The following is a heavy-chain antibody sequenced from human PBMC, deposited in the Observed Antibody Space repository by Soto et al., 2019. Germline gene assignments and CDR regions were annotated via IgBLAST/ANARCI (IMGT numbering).Heavy chain of an antibody. J-gene: IGHJ4*02. V-gene: IGHV3-33*01. CDR1: GFTFSSYG. CDR3: ARDTDSPLSPRGPFDY. D-gene: IGHD2-15*01. CDR2: IWYDGSNK. Sequence: AGGSLRLSCAASGFTFSSYGMHWVRQAPGKGLEWVAVIWYDGSNKYYADSVKGRFTISRDNSKNTLYLQMNSLRAEDTAVYYCARDTDSPLSPRGPFDYWGQGTLVTVSS.